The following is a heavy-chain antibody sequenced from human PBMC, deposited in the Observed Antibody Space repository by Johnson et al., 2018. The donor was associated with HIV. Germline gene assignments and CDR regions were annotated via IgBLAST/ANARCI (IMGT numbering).Heavy chain of an antibody. D-gene: IGHD2-21*02. V-gene: IGHV3-11*04. CDR3: ASTCGGDCSRGDAFDI. CDR2: LTSSGPSS. Sequence: QMQLVESGGGLVKPGGSLRLSCAASGFTFSDYYMIWIRQAPGKGLGWRSYLTSSGPSSYYADPVKGRFTISRDHAKNSLYLQMNSLSAEDTAVYYCASTCGGDCSRGDAFDIWGQGTMVTVSS. CDR1: GFTFSDYY. J-gene: IGHJ3*02.